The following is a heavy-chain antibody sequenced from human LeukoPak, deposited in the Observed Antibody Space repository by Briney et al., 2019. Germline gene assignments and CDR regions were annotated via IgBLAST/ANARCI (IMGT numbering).Heavy chain of an antibody. V-gene: IGHV3-49*04. D-gene: IGHD3-22*01. CDR3: TTGTHYFDSSGYYD. Sequence: GGSLRLSCAASGFPFSSYAMSWVRQAPGKGLEWVGFIRSNTYGGTTEYAASVKGRFTISRDDSKSIAYLQMNSLKTEDTAVYYCTTGTHYFDSSGYYDWGQGTRVTVSS. J-gene: IGHJ4*02. CDR1: GFPFSSYA. CDR2: IRSNTYGGTT.